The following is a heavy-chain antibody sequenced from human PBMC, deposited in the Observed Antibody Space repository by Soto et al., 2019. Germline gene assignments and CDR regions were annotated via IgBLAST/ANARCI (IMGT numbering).Heavy chain of an antibody. CDR1: GFSFTTYA. V-gene: IGHV3-64*07. CDR3: AKYGSGSAYDH. CDR2: ISTDGGGT. J-gene: IGHJ4*02. D-gene: IGHD3-10*01. Sequence: EVQLVQSGGGLVQPGGSLRLSCAASGFSFTTYAMHWVRQAPGKGLQYVAAISTDGGGTYYTDSVKGRFIISRDNSKSTLYLQMGSLRGEEMAVYYCAKYGSGSAYDHWGQGALVTVSS.